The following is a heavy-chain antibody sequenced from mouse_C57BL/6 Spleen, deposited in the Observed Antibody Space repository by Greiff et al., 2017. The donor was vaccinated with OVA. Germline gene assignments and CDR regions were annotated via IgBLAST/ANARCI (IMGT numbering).Heavy chain of an antibody. J-gene: IGHJ1*03. Sequence: QVQLKESGAELMKPGASVKLSCKATGYTFTGYWIEWVKQRPGHGLEWIGEILPGSGSTNYNEKFKGKATFTADTSSNTAYMQLSSLTTEDSAIYYCARAKRLYYGSSYWYFDVWGTGTTVTVSS. CDR3: ARAKRLYYGSSYWYFDV. V-gene: IGHV1-9*01. CDR1: GYTFTGYW. D-gene: IGHD1-1*01. CDR2: ILPGSGST.